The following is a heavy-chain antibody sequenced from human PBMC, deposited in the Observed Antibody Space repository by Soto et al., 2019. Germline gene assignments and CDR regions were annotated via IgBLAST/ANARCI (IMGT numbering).Heavy chain of an antibody. CDR2: ISFDGTNK. CDR1: GFTFSDYA. V-gene: IGHV3-30*04. D-gene: IGHD7-27*01. CDR3: AKDRSPNWGAVGS. Sequence: QVQLVESGGGVVQPGGSLRLSCAASGFTFSDYALHWVRQAPGKGLEWVTVISFDGTNKYYADSVRGRFTISRDNSKNTMYLQMNSLRAEDTAVNYCAKDRSPNWGAVGSWGQGTLVTVSS. J-gene: IGHJ4*02.